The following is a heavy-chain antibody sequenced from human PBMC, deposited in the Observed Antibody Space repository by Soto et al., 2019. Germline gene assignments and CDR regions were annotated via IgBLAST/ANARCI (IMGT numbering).Heavy chain of an antibody. J-gene: IGHJ4*02. CDR3: ATPARQDAAVGDY. D-gene: IGHD6-13*01. V-gene: IGHV4-39*01. CDR2: IYYRGNT. CDR1: GGSISSSSYS. Sequence: SKTLSLTCTVSGGSISSSSYSWAWIRQPPGKGLEWIGMIYYRGNTHYNPSLKSRVTMSIDTSKNQFSLKVSSVTAADTAVYYCATPARQDAAVGDYWGQGTLRTAS.